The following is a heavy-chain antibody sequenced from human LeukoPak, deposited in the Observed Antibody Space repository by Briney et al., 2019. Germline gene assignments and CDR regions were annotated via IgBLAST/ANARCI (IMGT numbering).Heavy chain of an antibody. J-gene: IGHJ5*02. V-gene: IGHV1-69*13. CDR1: GGTFSSYA. CDR2: IIPIFGTA. CDR3: ARETQLRYFDWSPPPNWFDP. Sequence: ASVKVSCKASGGTFSSYAISWVRQAPGHGLEWMGGIIPIFGTANYAQKFQGRVTITADESTSTAYMELSSLRSEDTAVYYCARETQLRYFDWSPPPNWFDPWGQGTLVTVSS. D-gene: IGHD3-9*01.